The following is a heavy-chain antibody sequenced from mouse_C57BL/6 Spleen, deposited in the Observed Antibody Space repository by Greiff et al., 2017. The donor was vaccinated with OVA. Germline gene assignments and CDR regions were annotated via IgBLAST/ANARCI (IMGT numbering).Heavy chain of an antibody. D-gene: IGHD3-3*01. CDR3: ARGEGPYFDY. V-gene: IGHV1-72*01. CDR2: IDPNSGGT. Sequence: QVQLQQPGAELVKPGASVKLSCKASGYTFTSYWMHWVKQRPGRGLEWIGRIDPNSGGTKYNEKFKSQATLTVDKPTSTAYMQLSSLTSKDSAVYYCARGEGPYFDYWGQGTTLTVSS. CDR1: GYTFTSYW. J-gene: IGHJ2*01.